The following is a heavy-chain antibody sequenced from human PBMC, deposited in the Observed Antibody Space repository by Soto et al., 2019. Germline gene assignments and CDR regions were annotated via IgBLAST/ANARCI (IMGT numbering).Heavy chain of an antibody. CDR2: INSDGSST. CDR1: GFTFSSYW. V-gene: IGHV3-74*01. Sequence: GGSLRLSCAASGFTFSSYWMHWVRQAPGKGLVWVSRINSDGSSTSYADSVKGRFTISRDNAKNTLYLQMNSLRAEDTAVYYCARDQYPGIVGSPNKTGRQHYYYYGMDVWGQGTTVTVSS. J-gene: IGHJ6*02. CDR3: ARDQYPGIVGSPNKTGRQHYYYYGMDV. D-gene: IGHD1-26*01.